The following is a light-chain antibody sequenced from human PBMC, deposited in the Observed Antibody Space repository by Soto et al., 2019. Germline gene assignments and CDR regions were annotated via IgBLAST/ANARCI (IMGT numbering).Light chain of an antibody. J-gene: IGLJ1*01. CDR3: SSFTTSSTYV. Sequence: QSVLTQPPSVSGSPGQSVAISCSGSSSDVGSNNRVSWYQQSPGTAPKLMIYDVPNRPSGVPDRFSGSKSGNTASLTISGLQAEDEADYYCSSFTTSSTYVFGTGTKVTVL. CDR2: DVP. V-gene: IGLV2-18*02. CDR1: SSDVGSNNR.